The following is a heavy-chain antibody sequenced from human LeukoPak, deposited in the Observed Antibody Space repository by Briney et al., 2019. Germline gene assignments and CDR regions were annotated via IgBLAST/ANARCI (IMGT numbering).Heavy chain of an antibody. CDR2: ISSDGSST. CDR3: ARALRYFDWLSTSPEYNWFDP. D-gene: IGHD3-9*01. V-gene: IGHV3-74*01. CDR1: RFTFSNYW. J-gene: IGHJ5*02. Sequence: GGSLRLSCAASRFTFSNYWMHWVRQAPGKGLVWVSRISSDGSSTTYADSVKGRFTISRDNAKNTLYLHMNSLRAEDTAVYYCARALRYFDWLSTSPEYNWFDPWGQGTLVTVSS.